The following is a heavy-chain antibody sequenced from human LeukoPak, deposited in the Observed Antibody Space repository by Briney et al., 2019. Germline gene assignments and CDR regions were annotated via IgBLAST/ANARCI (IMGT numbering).Heavy chain of an antibody. D-gene: IGHD6-13*01. Sequence: SETLSLTSTVSGGSISSSSYYWGWIRQPPGKGLEWIGSIYYSGSTYYNPFLKSRVTISVDTSKNQFSLKLSSVTAADTAVYYCARHAGYSSSWTRDAFDIWGQGTMVTVSS. CDR3: ARHAGYSSSWTRDAFDI. CDR1: GGSISSSSYY. CDR2: IYYSGST. J-gene: IGHJ3*02. V-gene: IGHV4-39*01.